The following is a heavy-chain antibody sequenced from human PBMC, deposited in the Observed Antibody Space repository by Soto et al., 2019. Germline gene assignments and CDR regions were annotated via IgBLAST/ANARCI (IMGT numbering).Heavy chain of an antibody. CDR3: ARDSATMVRGDNDY. CDR1: GGTFSSYT. CDR2: IIPILGIA. D-gene: IGHD3-10*01. J-gene: IGHJ4*02. V-gene: IGHV1-69*04. Sequence: GASVKVSCKASGGTFSSYTISWVRQAPGQGLEWMGRIIPILGIANYAQKFQGRVTITADRSTSTAYMELRSLRSDDTAVYYCARDSATMVRGDNDYWGQGTLVTVSS.